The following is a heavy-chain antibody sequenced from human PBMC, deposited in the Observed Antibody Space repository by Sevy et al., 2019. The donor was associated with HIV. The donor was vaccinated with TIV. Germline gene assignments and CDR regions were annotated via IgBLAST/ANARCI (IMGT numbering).Heavy chain of an antibody. CDR1: GFTFSGSA. J-gene: IGHJ4*02. CDR3: TTFFGARNY. V-gene: IGHV3-73*01. D-gene: IGHD3-3*01. CDR2: IRSKANSYAT. Sequence: GGSLRLSCAASGFTFSGSAMHWVRQASGKGLEWVGRIRSKANSYATADAASVKGRFTISRDDSKNTAYLQMNSLKTEDTAVYYCTTFFGARNYWGQGTLVTVSS.